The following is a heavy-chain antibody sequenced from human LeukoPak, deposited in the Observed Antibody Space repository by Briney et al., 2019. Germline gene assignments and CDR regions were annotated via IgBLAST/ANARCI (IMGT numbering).Heavy chain of an antibody. Sequence: SETLSLTCTVSGGSISSCSLYWGWIRPPPGKGLEWIGSIYYSRSTYYNPSLKSRVTISVDTSKNQLSLKLSSVAAADTAVYYCARRSVWFGELANLYFDYWGQGTLVTVSS. CDR2: IYYSRST. D-gene: IGHD3-10*01. CDR3: ARRSVWFGELANLYFDY. CDR1: GGSISSCSLY. J-gene: IGHJ4*02. V-gene: IGHV4-39*01.